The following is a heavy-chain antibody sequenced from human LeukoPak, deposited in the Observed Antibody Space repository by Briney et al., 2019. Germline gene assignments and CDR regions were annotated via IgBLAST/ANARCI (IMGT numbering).Heavy chain of an antibody. D-gene: IGHD3-10*01. CDR3: ARERTYYGSGSYGY. V-gene: IGHV3-23*01. J-gene: IGHJ4*02. CDR2: ISGSGGST. Sequence: GGSLRLSCAASGFTFSSYAMSWVRQAPGKGLEWVSAISGSGGSTYYADSVKGRFTISRDNSKNTLYLQMNSLRAEDTAVYYCARERTYYGSGSYGYWGQGTLVTVSS. CDR1: GFTFSSYA.